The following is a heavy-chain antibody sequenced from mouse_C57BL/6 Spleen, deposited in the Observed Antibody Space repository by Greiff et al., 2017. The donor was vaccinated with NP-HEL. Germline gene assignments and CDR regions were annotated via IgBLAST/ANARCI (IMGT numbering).Heavy chain of an antibody. J-gene: IGHJ2*01. Sequence: QVQLQQPGAELVKPGASVKLSCKASGYTFTSYWMHWVKQRPGHGLEWIGMIHPNSGSTNYNEKFKSKATLTVDKSSSTAYMQLSSLTSEDSAVYYCARSYYGSSSYFDYWGQGTTLTVSS. CDR1: GYTFTSYW. CDR3: ARSYYGSSSYFDY. V-gene: IGHV1-64*01. D-gene: IGHD1-1*01. CDR2: IHPNSGST.